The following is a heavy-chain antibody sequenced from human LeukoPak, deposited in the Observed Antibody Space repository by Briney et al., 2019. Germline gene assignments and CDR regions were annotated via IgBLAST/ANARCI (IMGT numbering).Heavy chain of an antibody. CDR1: GYTFTSYA. V-gene: IGHV1-18*01. CDR3: ARDFYDTSGYFYGSNY. CDR2: ISVYSGNT. Sequence: WASVKVSCKASGYTFTSYAITWVRQAPGQGLEWMGWISVYSGNTHYAQKLQGRVTMTTDTSTTTAYMELRSLRSDDTAVYYCARDFYDTSGYFYGSNYWGQGTLVTVSS. D-gene: IGHD3-22*01. J-gene: IGHJ4*02.